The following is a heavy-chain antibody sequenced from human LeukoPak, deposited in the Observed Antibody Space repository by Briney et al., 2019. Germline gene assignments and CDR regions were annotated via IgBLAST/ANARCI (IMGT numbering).Heavy chain of an antibody. CDR2: INPNDGDT. CDR1: GYTFTDYY. V-gene: IGHV1-2*02. D-gene: IGHD2-2*01. J-gene: IGHJ4*02. Sequence: ASVKVSCKASGYTFTDYYMHWVRRAPGQGFEWMGWINPNDGDTNYAQKFQGRVTMTRDTSISTAHMEVSRLRSDDTAVYYCARANFLYCSSSTCLFNYWGQGTLVTVSS. CDR3: ARANFLYCSSSTCLFNY.